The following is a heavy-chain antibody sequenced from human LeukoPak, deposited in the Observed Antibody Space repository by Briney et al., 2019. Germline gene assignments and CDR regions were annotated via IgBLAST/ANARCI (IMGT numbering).Heavy chain of an antibody. D-gene: IGHD6-13*01. V-gene: IGHV3-23*01. CDR3: VRGAYSSSWLNFDF. Sequence: PGGSLRLSCAASGFTFSIYGMSWVRQAPGKGLEWVSGISGSGGSTYYADSVKGRFTVSRDNSKNTLYLQMNSLRAEDTSVYYCVRGAYSSSWLNFDFWGQGTLVTVSS. J-gene: IGHJ4*02. CDR1: GFTFSIYG. CDR2: ISGSGGST.